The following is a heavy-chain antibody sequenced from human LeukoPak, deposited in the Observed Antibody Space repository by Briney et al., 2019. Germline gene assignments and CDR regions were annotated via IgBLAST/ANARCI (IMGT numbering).Heavy chain of an antibody. CDR2: INPSGGST. D-gene: IGHD3-3*01. CDR3: ARGSNDFWSGYYREYYFDY. Sequence: ASVKVSCKVSGYTLTELSMHWVRQAPGQGLEWMGIINPSGGSTSYAQKFQGRVTMTRDTPTSTVYMELSSLRSEDTAVYYCARGSNDFWSGYYREYYFDYWGQGTLVTVSS. J-gene: IGHJ4*02. CDR1: GYTLTELS. V-gene: IGHV1-46*01.